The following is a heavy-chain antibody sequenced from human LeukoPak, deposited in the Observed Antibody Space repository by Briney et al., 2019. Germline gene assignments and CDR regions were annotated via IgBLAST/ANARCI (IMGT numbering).Heavy chain of an antibody. Sequence: GGSLRLSCAASGFTFSAYAMSWVRQAPGKGLEWVSVISGSGGSTYYADSVKGRFTISRDNSKNTLYLEMNSLRAEDTAVYYCARDFVVVVPAAPLFDYWGQGTLVTVSS. CDR2: ISGSGGST. CDR1: GFTFSAYA. J-gene: IGHJ4*02. CDR3: ARDFVVVVPAAPLFDY. D-gene: IGHD2-2*01. V-gene: IGHV3-23*01.